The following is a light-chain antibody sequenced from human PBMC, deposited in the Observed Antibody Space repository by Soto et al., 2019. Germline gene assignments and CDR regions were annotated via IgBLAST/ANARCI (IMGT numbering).Light chain of an antibody. J-gene: IGKJ4*01. CDR1: QSVSSY. CDR3: QQRSNRLT. CDR2: DAS. V-gene: IGKV3-11*01. Sequence: EIVLTQSPATLSLSPGERATLSCRASQSVSSYLAWYQQKPGQAPRLLIYDASNRATGIPARFSGSGSGTDFTLTISSPEPEDFAVYYCQQRSNRLTFGGGTKVEIK.